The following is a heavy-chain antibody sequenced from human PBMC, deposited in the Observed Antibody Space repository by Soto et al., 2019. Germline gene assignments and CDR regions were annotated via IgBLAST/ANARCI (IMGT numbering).Heavy chain of an antibody. CDR2: IYQSGST. CDR3: ARASATIAAAAIFDY. Sequence: QVQLQESGPGLVKPSGTLSLTCAVSGGAISSSKWWSWVRQPPGKGLEWIGEIYQSGSTNYNPSLESRVRMSVAKSRNQFSVKLTSGSAAYTAVYYCARASATIAAAAIFDYWGQGTLVTVSS. J-gene: IGHJ4*02. CDR1: GGAISSSKW. V-gene: IGHV4-4*02. D-gene: IGHD6-13*01.